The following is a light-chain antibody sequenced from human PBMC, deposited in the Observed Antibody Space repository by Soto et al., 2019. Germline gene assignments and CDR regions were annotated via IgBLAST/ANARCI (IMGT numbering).Light chain of an antibody. V-gene: IGKV1-5*03. CDR1: QRIGSW. CDR2: KAS. Sequence: DIQMTQSPSTLSAFVGDRVTITCRASQRIGSWLAWYQLKPGKAPKLLIHKASNLQSGVPSRFRGSGSGTEFTLTISSLQPDDFATYYCQQYDTYSTFGQGTKLEIK. J-gene: IGKJ2*01. CDR3: QQYDTYST.